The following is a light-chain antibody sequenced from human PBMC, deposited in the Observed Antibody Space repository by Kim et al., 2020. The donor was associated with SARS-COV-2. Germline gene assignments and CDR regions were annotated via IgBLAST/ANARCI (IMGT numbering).Light chain of an antibody. V-gene: IGKV1-27*01. CDR1: QDITIS. J-gene: IGKJ1*01. CDR2: AAS. CDR3: LKYNSAPWT. Sequence: SVSVGDRVTITCRASQDITISLAWYQQKPGKVPKVLFYAASPLHSGVPSRFSGSGSGTEFTLTISGLQTEDVATYYCLKYNSAPWTFGPGTKVDIK.